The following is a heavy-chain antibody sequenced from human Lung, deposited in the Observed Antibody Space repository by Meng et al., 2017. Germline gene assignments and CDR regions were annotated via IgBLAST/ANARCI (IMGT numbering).Heavy chain of an antibody. Sequence: GVGLFRPGVSRGMCSWGSGWGFRSYARSWCGRAAGKGEERLVAVSGGGFTTYYADVVKGRFTISRHNSKNTLYLQVNSLRAEDTALYYCAKYSYGLGVYFDNWGQGALVTVSS. V-gene: IGHV3-23*01. CDR1: GWGFRSYA. D-gene: IGHD3-10*01. CDR2: VSGGGFTT. CDR3: AKYSYGLGVYFDN. J-gene: IGHJ4*02.